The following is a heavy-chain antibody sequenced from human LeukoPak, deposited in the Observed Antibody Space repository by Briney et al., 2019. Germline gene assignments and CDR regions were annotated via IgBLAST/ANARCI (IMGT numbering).Heavy chain of an antibody. CDR3: ARGPARSSGSYYTRGFDY. Sequence: SETLSLTCAVYGGSFSGYYWSWIRQPPGKGLEWIGEINHSGSTNYNPSLKSRVTISVDTSKNQFSLKLSSVTAADTAVYYCARGPARSSGSYYTRGFDYWGQGTLVTVSS. J-gene: IGHJ4*02. D-gene: IGHD3-10*01. CDR2: INHSGST. CDR1: GGSFSGYY. V-gene: IGHV4-34*01.